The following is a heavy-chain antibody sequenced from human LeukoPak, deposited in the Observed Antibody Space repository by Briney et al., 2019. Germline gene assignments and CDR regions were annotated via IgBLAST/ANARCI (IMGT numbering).Heavy chain of an antibody. D-gene: IGHD3-10*01. CDR1: GGTFSSYT. CDR2: IIPILGIA. CDR3: ARDRLTYYYGSGSDY. Sequence: VASVKVSCKASGGTFSSYTISWVRQAPGQGLEWMERIIPILGIANYAQKFQGRVTITADKSTSTAYMELSSLRSEDTAVYYCARDRLTYYYGSGSDYWGQGTLVTVSS. V-gene: IGHV1-69*04. J-gene: IGHJ4*02.